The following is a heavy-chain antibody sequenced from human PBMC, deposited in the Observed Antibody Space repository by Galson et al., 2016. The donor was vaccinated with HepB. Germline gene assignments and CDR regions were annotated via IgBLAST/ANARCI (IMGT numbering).Heavy chain of an antibody. D-gene: IGHD6-19*01. V-gene: IGHV2-70*01. CDR1: GFSLRTRGLC. CDR2: IDWADDK. CDR3: ARILSPTQYSSGWVYFDY. J-gene: IGHJ4*02. Sequence: PALVKPTQTLTLTCTFSGFSLRTRGLCVTWIRQPPGRALEWLALIDWADDKYYRTALKTRLTISKDTSKKQVVLTMTNMDPVDHATYYGARILSPTQYSSGWVYFDYWGQGTLVTVSS.